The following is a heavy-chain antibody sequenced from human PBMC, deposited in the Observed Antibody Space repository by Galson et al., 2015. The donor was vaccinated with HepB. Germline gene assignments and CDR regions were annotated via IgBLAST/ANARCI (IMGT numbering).Heavy chain of an antibody. CDR3: VKGPSRTYYYDSSGYSGGYYFDY. J-gene: IGHJ4*02. CDR1: GFTFSSYA. CDR2: ISSNGGST. D-gene: IGHD3-22*01. Sequence: SLRLSCAASGFTFSSYAMHWVRQAPGKGLEYVSAISSNGGSTYYADSVKGRFTISRDNSKNTLYLQMSSLRAEDTAVYYCVKGPSRTYYYDSSGYSGGYYFDYWGQGTLVTVSS. V-gene: IGHV3-64D*06.